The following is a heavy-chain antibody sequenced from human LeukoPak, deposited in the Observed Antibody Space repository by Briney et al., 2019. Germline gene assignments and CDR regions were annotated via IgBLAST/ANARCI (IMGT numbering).Heavy chain of an antibody. V-gene: IGHV1-18*04. Sequence: ASVKVSCKASGYTFSDYYIHWVRQAPGQGLEWMGWISTYNGDTNYAQKVQGRVTMTTDTSTSTAYMELRSLRSDDTAVYYCASGYLGRAGTTDRLDYWGQGTLVTVSS. J-gene: IGHJ4*02. CDR3: ASGYLGRAGTTDRLDY. CDR1: GYTFSDYY. CDR2: ISTYNGDT. D-gene: IGHD4-17*01.